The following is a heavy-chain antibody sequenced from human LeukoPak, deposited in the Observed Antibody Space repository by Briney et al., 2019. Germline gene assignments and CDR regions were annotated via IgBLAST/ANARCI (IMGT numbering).Heavy chain of an antibody. J-gene: IGHJ4*02. CDR3: AKSRWKAVYNTPPYYFDS. D-gene: IGHD3-3*01. CDR2: LSGSGANT. CDR1: GFVFSSYG. V-gene: IGHV3-23*01. Sequence: PGGSLRLSCAASGFVFSSYGMSWVRQAPGKGLEWVSGLSGSGANTYDSDSAKGRFTISRDNSQNKVYLQMNRLRAEDTAVYYCAKSRWKAVYNTPPYYFDSWGQGTLVTVSS.